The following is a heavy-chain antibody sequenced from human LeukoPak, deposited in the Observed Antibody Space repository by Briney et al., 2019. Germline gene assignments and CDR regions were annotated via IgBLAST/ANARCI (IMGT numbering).Heavy chain of an antibody. D-gene: IGHD1-14*01. CDR2: ISPSRSET. V-gene: IGHV5-51*01. J-gene: IGHJ5*02. Sequence: GESLKISCKGSGLDLNDYWIGWVRQMPGKGLEWMGIISPSRSETQYSLPFQGQVTISVDKSTSTAYLQWSSLKASDTAIYYCAWRKYFSTWLEPWGQGTLVTVSS. CDR3: AWRKYFSTWLEP. CDR1: GLDLNDYW.